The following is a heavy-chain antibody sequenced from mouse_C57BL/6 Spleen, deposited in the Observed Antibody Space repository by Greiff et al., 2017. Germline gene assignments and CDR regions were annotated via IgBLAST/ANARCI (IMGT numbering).Heavy chain of an antibody. J-gene: IGHJ2*01. CDR1: GYTFTDYY. D-gene: IGHD1-1*01. CDR2: IFPGSGST. V-gene: IGHV1-75*01. Sequence: QVHVKQSGPELVQPGASVKISCKASGYTFTDYYINWVKQRPGQGLEWMGWIFPGSGSTYYNEKFKGKATLTVDKSSSTAYMLLRSRHSEDSAVYFCARSPYYYYFDYWGQGTTLTVSS. CDR3: ARSPYYYYFDY.